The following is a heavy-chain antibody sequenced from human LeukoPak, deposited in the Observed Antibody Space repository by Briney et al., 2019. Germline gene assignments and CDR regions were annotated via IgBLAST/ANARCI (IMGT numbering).Heavy chain of an antibody. Sequence: PGGSLRLSCAASGFSLSDAWMNWVRQAPGKGLEWVGRMRNKANSYTTENAASVKGRLTLSRDDSKRLVFLQLNSLKIEDTAVYYCARSLDSGGNVFDIWGQGTMVAVSS. CDR3: ARSLDSGGNVFDI. V-gene: IGHV3-72*01. D-gene: IGHD3-16*01. CDR1: GFSLSDAW. CDR2: MRNKANSYTT. J-gene: IGHJ3*02.